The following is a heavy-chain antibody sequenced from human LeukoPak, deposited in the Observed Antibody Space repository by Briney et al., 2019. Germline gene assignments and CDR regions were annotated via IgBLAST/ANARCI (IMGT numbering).Heavy chain of an antibody. D-gene: IGHD6-19*01. J-gene: IGHJ4*02. CDR3: ARSSGWYDY. V-gene: IGHV1-18*01. Sequence: ASVKVSCKASGYTFTSYDINWVRQATGQGLEWMGWINTYNGNTNYAQNLQGRVTMTTDTSTSTAYMELRSLRSDDTAVYYCARSSGWYDYWGQGTLVTVSS. CDR2: INTYNGNT. CDR1: GYTFTSYD.